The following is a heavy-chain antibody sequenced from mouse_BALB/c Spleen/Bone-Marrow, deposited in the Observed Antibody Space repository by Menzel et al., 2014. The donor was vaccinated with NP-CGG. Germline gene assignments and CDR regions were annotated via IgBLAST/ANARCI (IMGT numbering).Heavy chain of an antibody. CDR3: ARPLYDGNYVAY. CDR1: GFTFSDYY. Sequence: EVMLVESGGGLVQPGGSLKLSCATSGFTFSDYYMYWVRQTPEKRLEWVAYISNGGGSTYYPDTVKGRFTISRDNAKNTLYLQMSRLKSEDTAMYYCARPLYDGNYVAYWGQGTLVTVSA. V-gene: IGHV5-12*02. CDR2: ISNGGGST. J-gene: IGHJ3*01. D-gene: IGHD2-3*01.